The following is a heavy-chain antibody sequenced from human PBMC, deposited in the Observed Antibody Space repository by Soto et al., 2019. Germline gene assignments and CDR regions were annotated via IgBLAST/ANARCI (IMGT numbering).Heavy chain of an antibody. D-gene: IGHD3-16*01. CDR2: IYPGTSET. CDR3: ARLDGGFDP. CDR1: GYTFTSNW. Sequence: GESLKISCKASGYTFTSNWIGWVRHVPGKGLEWMGIIYPGTSETRYSPSFEGQVTISADKSINTAYLQWSSLKASDTAMYYCARLDGGFDPWGQGTLVTVSS. J-gene: IGHJ5*02. V-gene: IGHV5-51*01.